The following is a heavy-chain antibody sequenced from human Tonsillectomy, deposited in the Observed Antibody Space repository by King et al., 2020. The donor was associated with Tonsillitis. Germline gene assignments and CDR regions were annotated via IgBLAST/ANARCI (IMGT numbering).Heavy chain of an antibody. D-gene: IGHD3-10*01. V-gene: IGHV3-30*18. Sequence: VQLVESGGGVVQPGRSLRLSCAASGFTFSSYGMHWVRQAPGKGLEWVAVISYDGTNKYYADSVKGRFTISRDNSKNTLYLQMNSLRPEDTAVYYCAKVHDYGSGSYFNYYYGMDVWGQGTTLTVSS. CDR1: GFTFSSYG. CDR3: AKVHDYGSGSYFNYYYGMDV. J-gene: IGHJ6*02. CDR2: ISYDGTNK.